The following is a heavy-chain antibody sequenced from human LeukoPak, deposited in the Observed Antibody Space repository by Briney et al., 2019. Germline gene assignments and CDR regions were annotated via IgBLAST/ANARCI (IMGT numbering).Heavy chain of an antibody. Sequence: GGPLRLSCAASGFTFRSYEMHWVRQAPGKGLEWVSYISSSGSTIYYADSVKRRFTISRDNAKNSLYLQMNSLRVEDTAVYFCAKCLLLRSDDYAPFDYWGQGTLVTVFS. D-gene: IGHD4-17*01. CDR3: AKCLLLRSDDYAPFDY. CDR1: GFTFRSYE. CDR2: ISSSGSTI. V-gene: IGHV3-48*03. J-gene: IGHJ4*02.